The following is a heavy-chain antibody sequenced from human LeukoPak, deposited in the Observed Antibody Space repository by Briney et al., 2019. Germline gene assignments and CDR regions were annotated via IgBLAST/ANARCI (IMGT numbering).Heavy chain of an antibody. CDR2: ISGSGGTT. CDR3: AKDHEQWLTYFDY. D-gene: IGHD6-19*01. V-gene: IGHV3-23*01. CDR1: GFIFSSYA. J-gene: IGHJ4*02. Sequence: PGGSLRLSCAASGFIFSSYAMSWVRQAPGKGLTWVSGISGSGGTTYYADSVKGRFTISRDNPKNTLYLQMNSLRAEDTAVYYCAKDHEQWLTYFDYWGRGTLVT.